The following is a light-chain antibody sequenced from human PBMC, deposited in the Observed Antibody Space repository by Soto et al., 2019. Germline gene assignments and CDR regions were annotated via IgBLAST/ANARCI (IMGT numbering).Light chain of an antibody. CDR2: EVS. Sequence: QSAPTQHPSASGSPGQSATISCTGTSSDVGGYNYVSWYQQYPGKAPTLMIYEVSKRPSGVPDRFSGSKSGNTASMTVSGLQAEDESDYYFSSYSGSSTRVFGGGTKLTVL. CDR1: SSDVGGYNY. V-gene: IGLV2-8*01. CDR3: SSYSGSSTRV. J-gene: IGLJ3*02.